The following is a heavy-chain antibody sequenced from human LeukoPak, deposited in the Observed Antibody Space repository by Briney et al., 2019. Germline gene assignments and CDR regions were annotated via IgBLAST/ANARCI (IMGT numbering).Heavy chain of an antibody. Sequence: AGGSLRLSCAASGFTFSSNLMHWVRQGPGKGLVWVSRVNGDESVTNYADSVKGRFTISRDNAKNSLYLQMNSLRAEDTAVYYCARDGYYYDSSGYYEALGYWGQGTLVTVSS. CDR2: VNGDESVT. V-gene: IGHV3-74*01. J-gene: IGHJ4*02. CDR1: GFTFSSNL. D-gene: IGHD3-22*01. CDR3: ARDGYYYDSSGYYEALGY.